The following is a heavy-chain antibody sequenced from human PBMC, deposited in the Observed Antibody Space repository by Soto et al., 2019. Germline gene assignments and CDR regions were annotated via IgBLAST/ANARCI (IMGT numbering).Heavy chain of an antibody. J-gene: IGHJ4*02. CDR2: MSAGGNSQ. CDR1: GFNFNVHA. Sequence: QVQLLESGGGVDQSGGSLRLSCAAPGFNFNVHALHWFRQAPGEGLEWVAVMSAGGNSQYYADSVKGRITISRDTSKSTLYLQITSMRPEETAVYCCKSGAAFYYDTSHYWGQGTLVTVSS. V-gene: IGHV3-30-3*01. CDR3: KSGAAFYYDTSHY. D-gene: IGHD3-22*01.